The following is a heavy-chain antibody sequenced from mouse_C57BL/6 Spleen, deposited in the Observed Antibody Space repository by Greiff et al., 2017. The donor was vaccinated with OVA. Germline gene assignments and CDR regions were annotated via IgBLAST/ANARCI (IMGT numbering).Heavy chain of an antibody. CDR2: IDPSDSET. D-gene: IGHD1-1*02. V-gene: IGHV1-52*01. Sequence: VQLQQPGAELVRPGSSVKLSCKASGYTFTSYWMHWVKQRPIQGLEWIGNIDPSDSETHSNQKFKDKATLPVDKSSSTAYRQISSLTSEDAAVYYGAREVASGWLAYWGQGTLVTVSA. J-gene: IGHJ3*01. CDR3: AREVASGWLAY. CDR1: GYTFTSYW.